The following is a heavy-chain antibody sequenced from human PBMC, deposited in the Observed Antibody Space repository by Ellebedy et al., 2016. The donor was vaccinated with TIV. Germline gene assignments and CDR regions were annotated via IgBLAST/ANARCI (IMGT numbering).Heavy chain of an antibody. V-gene: IGHV3-30-3*01. CDR2: ISYDGGDE. CDR1: GFTFSTYA. D-gene: IGHD3-10*01. J-gene: IGHJ4*02. Sequence: PGGSLRLSCAASGFTFSTYAMHWVRLAPGKGLEWVTVISYDGGDEYYADSVKGRFTISRDNSKTTLYLQMNSLRPEDPAMYVCERDRQTWSGGQSGIDYWGQGTLVTVSS. CDR3: ERDRQTWSGGQSGIDY.